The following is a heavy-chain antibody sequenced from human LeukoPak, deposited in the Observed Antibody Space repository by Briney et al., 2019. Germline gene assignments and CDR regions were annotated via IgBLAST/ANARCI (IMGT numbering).Heavy chain of an antibody. D-gene: IGHD5-18*01. Sequence: PSETLSLTCTVSGGSISNYYWSWIRQPPGKGLEWIGYFYYSGSTNYNPSLKSRVTISVDTSKNQFSLKLSSVIAADTAVYYCARVNTDDGWDYFDYWGQGTLVTVSS. V-gene: IGHV4-59*01. J-gene: IGHJ4*02. CDR2: FYYSGST. CDR3: ARVNTDDGWDYFDY. CDR1: GGSISNYY.